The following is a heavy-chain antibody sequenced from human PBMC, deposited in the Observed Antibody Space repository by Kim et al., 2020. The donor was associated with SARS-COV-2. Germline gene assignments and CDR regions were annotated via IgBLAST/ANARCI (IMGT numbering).Heavy chain of an antibody. J-gene: IGHJ6*02. Sequence: GGSLRLSCAASEFTFSSYSMNWVRQAPGKGLDWVSSISSSSSYIYYADSVNGRFTISRDNAKNSLYLQMNSLRAEDTAVNYWARDGYSSSSTVLDVWVQGTTFIVSS. CDR2: ISSSSSYI. D-gene: IGHD6-13*01. CDR1: EFTFSSYS. V-gene: IGHV3-21*01. CDR3: ARDGYSSSSTVLDV.